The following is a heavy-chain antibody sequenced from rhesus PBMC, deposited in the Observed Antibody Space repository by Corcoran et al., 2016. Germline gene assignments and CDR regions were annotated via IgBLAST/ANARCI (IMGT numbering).Heavy chain of an antibody. CDR1: GFTFSSYD. Sequence: EVQLVESGGGLVQPGGSLRLSCAASGFTFSSYDMSWVRQALGKGLEWVGQINPNGGTTFLMDSGKGRCTISRDNAKNTLYLQINSLKIEDTAVYYCTRPNWNDDLDYWGQGVLVTVSS. V-gene: IGHV3-10*01. CDR2: INPNGGTT. D-gene: IGHD1-7*02. CDR3: TRPNWNDDLDY. J-gene: IGHJ4*01.